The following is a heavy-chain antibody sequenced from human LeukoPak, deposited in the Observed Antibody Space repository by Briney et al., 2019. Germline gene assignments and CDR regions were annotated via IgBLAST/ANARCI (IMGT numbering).Heavy chain of an antibody. Sequence: SATLSLTCAVYGGSFSGYYWSWIRQPPGKGLEWIGEINHSGSTNYNPSLKSRVTISVDTSKNQFSLKLSSVTAADTAVYYCAREQWLTPGVQEGAFDIWGQGTMVTVSS. CDR3: AREQWLTPGVQEGAFDI. D-gene: IGHD6-19*01. CDR1: GGSFSGYY. V-gene: IGHV4-34*01. J-gene: IGHJ3*02. CDR2: INHSGST.